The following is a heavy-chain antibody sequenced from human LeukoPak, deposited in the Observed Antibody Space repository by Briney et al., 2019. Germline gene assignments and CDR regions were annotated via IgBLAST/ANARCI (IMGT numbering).Heavy chain of an antibody. J-gene: IGHJ5*02. D-gene: IGHD6-13*01. V-gene: IGHV1-58*01. CDR3: AAAGIAAAGTEFDP. CDR2: IVVGSGNT. CDR1: GFTFTSSA. Sequence: SVKVSCKASGFTFTSSAVQWVRQARGQRLEWIGRIVVGSGNTNYAQKFQERVTITRDMSTSTAYMELSSLRSEDTAVYYCAAAGIAAAGTEFDPWGQGTLVTVSS.